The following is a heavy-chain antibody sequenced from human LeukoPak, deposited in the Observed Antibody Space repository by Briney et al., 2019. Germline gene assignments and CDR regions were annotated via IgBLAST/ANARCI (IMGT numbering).Heavy chain of an antibody. CDR2: VWFDVSDK. CDR1: GFTFSSCG. D-gene: IGHD5-12*01. CDR3: ARERGARGNSGYDFDY. V-gene: IGHV3-33*01. Sequence: PGGSLRLSCVASGFTFSSCGMHWVRQAPGKGLEWVAVVWFDVSDKYYANSVRGRFTISRDNSKNTVYLEMNSLRAEDTAVYYRARERGARGNSGYDFDYWGQGTLVTVS. J-gene: IGHJ4*02.